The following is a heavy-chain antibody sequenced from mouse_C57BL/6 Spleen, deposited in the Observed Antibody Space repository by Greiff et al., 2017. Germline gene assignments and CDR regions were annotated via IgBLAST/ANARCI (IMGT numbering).Heavy chain of an antibody. D-gene: IGHD2-13*01. V-gene: IGHV1-82*01. CDR1: GYAFSSSW. CDR2: IYPGDGDT. J-gene: IGHJ3*01. CDR3: AREEYSDIGY. Sequence: QVQLQQSGPELVKPGASVKISCKASGYAFSSSWMNWVKQRPGKGLEWIGRIYPGDGDTNYNGKFKGKATLTADKSSSTAYMQLSSLTSEDSAVYLCAREEYSDIGYWGQGTLVTVSA.